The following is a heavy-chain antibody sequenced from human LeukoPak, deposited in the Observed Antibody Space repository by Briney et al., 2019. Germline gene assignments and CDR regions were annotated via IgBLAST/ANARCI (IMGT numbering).Heavy chain of an antibody. CDR3: AKDRRFYYYDSSGLIG. D-gene: IGHD3-22*01. Sequence: GGSLRLSCAASGFTFSTYWMHWVRQAPGKGLVWVSRINSDESHITYADSVKGRFTISRDNAKNSLYLQMNSLRAEDTALYYCAKDRRFYYYDSSGLIGWGQGTLVTVSS. V-gene: IGHV3-74*03. CDR2: INSDESHI. CDR1: GFTFSTYW. J-gene: IGHJ4*02.